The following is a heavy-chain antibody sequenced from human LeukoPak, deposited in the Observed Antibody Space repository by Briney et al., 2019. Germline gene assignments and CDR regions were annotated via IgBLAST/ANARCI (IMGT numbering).Heavy chain of an antibody. CDR2: IYHSGST. D-gene: IGHD1-26*01. V-gene: IGHV4-30-4*08. CDR3: ARASSGSYSGPIYYYYYMDV. J-gene: IGHJ6*03. Sequence: SXXLSLTCTVSGGSVGSGDYYWSWIRQPPGKGLEWIGCIYHSGSTYYNPSLKSRVTISLYTPKNQFSLKLSSVTAADTAVYYCARASSGSYSGPIYYYYYMDVWGKGTTVTVSS. CDR1: GGSVGSGDYY.